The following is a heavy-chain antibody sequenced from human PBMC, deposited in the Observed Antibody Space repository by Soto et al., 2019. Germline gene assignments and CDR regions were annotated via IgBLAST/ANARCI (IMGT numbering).Heavy chain of an antibody. CDR2: ISSSGFTI. CDR3: ARNTKSAAGADYYGLDV. J-gene: IGHJ6*02. Sequence: QGQLVESGGDLVRPGGSLRLSCATSGFTFGNRYMSWIRQAPGKGREWVSYISSSGFTIYYADSVKGRFTISRDNANDSLYLQRNSLRAEDTAVYYCARNTKSAAGADYYGLDVWGHGTTVIVSS. V-gene: IGHV3-11*01. CDR1: GFTFGNRY. D-gene: IGHD4-17*01.